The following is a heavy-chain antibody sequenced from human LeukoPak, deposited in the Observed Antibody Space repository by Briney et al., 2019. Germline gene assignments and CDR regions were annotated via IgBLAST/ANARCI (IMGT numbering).Heavy chain of an antibody. CDR1: AFTFSDYY. V-gene: IGHV3-11*04. Sequence: KPGGSLRLSCVASAFTFSDYYMSWIRQAPGKGLEWVSYISSSSSTIYYADSVKGRFTISRDNAKNSLYLQMNSLRAEDTAVYYCARGEYSSSWYRYWGQGTLVTVSS. J-gene: IGHJ4*02. CDR3: ARGEYSSSWYRY. D-gene: IGHD6-13*01. CDR2: ISSSSSTI.